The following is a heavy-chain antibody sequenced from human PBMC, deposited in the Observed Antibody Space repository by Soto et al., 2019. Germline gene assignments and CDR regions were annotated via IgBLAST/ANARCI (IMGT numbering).Heavy chain of an antibody. CDR2: IKSNSDGGTT. J-gene: IGHJ4*01. Sequence: EVQLVESGGGLVKPGGSLTLSCVASGFTFTNAWMSWVRQAPGKGLEWVGRIKSNSDGGTTDYAAPVKGRYTISRDDSKNTLYLQMNSLRIEDTAVYYCTTDGAQIVRVTHWGHGTLVTVSS. V-gene: IGHV3-15*01. CDR3: TTDGAQIVRVTH. D-gene: IGHD2-21*01. CDR1: GFTFTNAW.